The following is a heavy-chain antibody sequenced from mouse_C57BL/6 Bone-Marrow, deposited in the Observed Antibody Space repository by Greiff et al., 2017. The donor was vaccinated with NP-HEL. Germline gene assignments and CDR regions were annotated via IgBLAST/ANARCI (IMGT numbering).Heavy chain of an antibody. Sequence: DVKLVESEGGLVQPGSSMKLSCTASGFTFSDYYMAWVRQVPEKGLEWVANINYDGSSTYYLDSLKSRFIISRDNAKNILYLQMSSLKSEDTATYYCARGGITTVVGDFDYWGQGTTLTVSS. CDR3: ARGGITTVVGDFDY. CDR2: INYDGSST. J-gene: IGHJ2*01. CDR1: GFTFSDYY. V-gene: IGHV5-16*01. D-gene: IGHD1-1*01.